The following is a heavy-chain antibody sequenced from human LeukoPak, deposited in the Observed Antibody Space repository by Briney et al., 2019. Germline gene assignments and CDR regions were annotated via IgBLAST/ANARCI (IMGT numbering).Heavy chain of an antibody. V-gene: IGHV3-21*01. CDR1: GFTFSSYR. J-gene: IGHJ5*02. CDR3: ARVYSSGWYFDP. D-gene: IGHD6-19*01. Sequence: GGSLRLSCAASGFTFSSYRRNGVRQAPGKGLEGVSAISSSSTNIYYADSVKGRFTISRANATHSLHLQMNSLRAEDTAVYSCARVYSSGWYFDPWGQGTLVTVSS. CDR2: ISSSSTNI.